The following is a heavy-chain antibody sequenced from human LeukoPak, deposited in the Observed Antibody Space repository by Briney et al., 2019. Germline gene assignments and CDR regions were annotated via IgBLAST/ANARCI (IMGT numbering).Heavy chain of an antibody. Sequence: PSETLSLTCTVSGGSISSSSYYWGWIRQPPGKGLEWIGSIYYSGSTYYNPSLKSRVTISVDTSKNQFSLKLSSVTAADTAVYYCARHGEMVRGVISYYYYYYMDVWGKGTTVTISS. J-gene: IGHJ6*03. D-gene: IGHD3-10*01. CDR1: GGSISSSSYY. CDR3: ARHGEMVRGVISYYYYYYMDV. V-gene: IGHV4-39*01. CDR2: IYYSGST.